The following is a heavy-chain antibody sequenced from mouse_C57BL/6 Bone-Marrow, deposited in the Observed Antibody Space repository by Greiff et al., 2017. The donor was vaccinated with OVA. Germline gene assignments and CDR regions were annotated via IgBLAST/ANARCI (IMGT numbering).Heavy chain of an antibody. V-gene: IGHV7-3*01. J-gene: IGHJ3*01. CDR1: GFTFTDYY. D-gene: IGHD1-1*01. CDR3: ARWYCYGSSYVSFAY. CDR2: IRNKANGYTT. Sequence: EVQGVESGGGLVQPGGSLSLSCAASGFTFTDYYMSWVRQPPGKALEWLGFIRNKANGYTTEYSSSVKGRFTISRDNSQSILYLQMNALRAEDSATYYCARWYCYGSSYVSFAYWGQGTLVTVSA.